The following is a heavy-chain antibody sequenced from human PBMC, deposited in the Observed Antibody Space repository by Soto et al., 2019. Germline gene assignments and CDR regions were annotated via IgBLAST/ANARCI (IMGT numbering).Heavy chain of an antibody. J-gene: IGHJ4*02. V-gene: IGHV1-69*10. CDR2: IGPVVGRP. CDR3: VRERSGYNF. Sequence: SVKVSCKASGGSFSNFGIRWVRQAPGQGLEWMGGIGPVVGRPNYAQRFRGRLTITADKSTSTGYMELISLRSDDTAVYYCVRERSGYNFWGQGTQVTVSS. D-gene: IGHD5-12*01. CDR1: GGSFSNFG.